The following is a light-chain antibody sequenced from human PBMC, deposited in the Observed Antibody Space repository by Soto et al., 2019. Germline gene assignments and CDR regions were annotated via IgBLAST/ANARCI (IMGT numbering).Light chain of an antibody. Sequence: EIVLTQSPGTLSLSPGERATLSCRASQSVSSSYLAWYQQKPGQAPRLLIYGASSRATGIPDRFSGSGSGTDFTLTISRLEPEDVAVYYWQHYGRSPITFGQGTRLEIK. CDR1: QSVSSSY. V-gene: IGKV3-20*01. J-gene: IGKJ5*01. CDR3: QHYGRSPIT. CDR2: GAS.